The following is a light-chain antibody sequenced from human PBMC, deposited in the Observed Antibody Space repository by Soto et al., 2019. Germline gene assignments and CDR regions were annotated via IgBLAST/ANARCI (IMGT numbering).Light chain of an antibody. CDR1: SSNIGAGYE. CDR3: QSYDSSLSGDV. CDR2: ENN. V-gene: IGLV1-40*01. J-gene: IGLJ1*01. Sequence: QSVLTQPPSVSEAPGQRVTISCTGSSSNIGAGYEAHWYQQVPGTAPKLLIYENNNRPSGVPDRFSGSKSGTSASLAITGLQAEDDAEYYCQSYDSSLSGDVFGTGTKLTVL.